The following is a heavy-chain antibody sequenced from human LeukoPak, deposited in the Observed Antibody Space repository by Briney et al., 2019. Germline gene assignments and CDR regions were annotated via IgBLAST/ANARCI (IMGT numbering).Heavy chain of an antibody. V-gene: IGHV3-11*01. CDR3: ARETVCSGGSCYYEFDY. Sequence: GGSLRLSRAASGFTFSDYYMSWIRQAPGKGLEWVSYISSSGSTIYYADSVKGRFTISRDNAKNSLYLQMNSLRAEDTAVYYCARETVCSGGSCYYEFDYWGQGTLVTVSS. CDR2: ISSSGSTI. J-gene: IGHJ4*02. D-gene: IGHD2-15*01. CDR1: GFTFSDYY.